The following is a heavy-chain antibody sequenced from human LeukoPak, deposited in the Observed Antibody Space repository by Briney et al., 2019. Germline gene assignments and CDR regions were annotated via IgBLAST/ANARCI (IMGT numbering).Heavy chain of an antibody. CDR2: IYYSGST. D-gene: IGHD4-17*01. CDR3: ATTTVYDAFDI. V-gene: IGHV4-59*01. J-gene: IGHJ3*02. CDR1: GGSISSYY. Sequence: PSETLSLTCTVSGGSISSYYWSWIRQPPGKGLEWIGYIYYSGSTNYNPSLKSRVTISVDTSKNQFSLKLSSVTAADTAVYYCATTTVYDAFDIWGQGTMVTVSS.